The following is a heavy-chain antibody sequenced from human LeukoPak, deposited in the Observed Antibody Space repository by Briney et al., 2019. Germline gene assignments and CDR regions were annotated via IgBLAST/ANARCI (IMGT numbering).Heavy chain of an antibody. CDR1: GGSFSGYY. Sequence: SETLSLTCAVYGGSFSGYYWSWIRQPPGKGLEWIGEINHSGSTNYNPSLKSRVTISVDTSKNQFSLKLSSVTAADTAVYYCARVASGSYASFGYYYGMDVWGQGTTVTVSS. V-gene: IGHV4-34*01. D-gene: IGHD1-26*01. CDR3: ARVASGSYASFGYYYGMDV. CDR2: INHSGST. J-gene: IGHJ6*02.